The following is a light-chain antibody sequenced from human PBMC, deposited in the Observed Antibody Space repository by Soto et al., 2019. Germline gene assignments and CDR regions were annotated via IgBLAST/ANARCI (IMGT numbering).Light chain of an antibody. CDR2: EVS. Sequence: QSVLTQPPSASGSPGQSVTISCTGTSSDVGGYNSVSWYQHHPGKAPKLMIYEVSKRPSGVPDRFSGSKSANTASLTVSGLQTEDEADYYCCSYADSNNNVFGTGTKLTVL. V-gene: IGLV2-8*01. CDR3: CSYADSNNNV. J-gene: IGLJ1*01. CDR1: SSDVGGYNS.